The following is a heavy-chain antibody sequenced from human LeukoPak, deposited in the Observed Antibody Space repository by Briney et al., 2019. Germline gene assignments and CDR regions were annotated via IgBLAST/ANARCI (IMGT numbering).Heavy chain of an antibody. CDR1: GFTFSYYG. V-gene: IGHV3-30*18. Sequence: GGSLRLSCAASGFTFSYYGMHWVRQAPGKGLEWVAVIAYDGNNKFYTDSVQGRFSISRDNSKNTLWLQMNSLRAEDTAVYYCAKDGQNYDFRSGDYMAGFHYYGMDVWGQGTTVTVSS. D-gene: IGHD3-3*01. J-gene: IGHJ6*02. CDR2: IAYDGNNK. CDR3: AKDGQNYDFRSGDYMAGFHYYGMDV.